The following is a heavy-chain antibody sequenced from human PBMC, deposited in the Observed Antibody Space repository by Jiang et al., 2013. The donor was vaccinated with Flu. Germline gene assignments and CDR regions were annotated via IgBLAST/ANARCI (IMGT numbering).Heavy chain of an antibody. J-gene: IGHJ4*02. Sequence: QLVESGGAVVQPGGSLRLSCAASGFTFSDYDMHWVRQAPGKGLEWVAFIRYDGSNKYFADSLKGRFTISRDNSKNTLYMQMTSLRAEDTAVYFCAKDRTSGSYFDYWGQGTLVTVSS. CDR2: IRYDGSNK. D-gene: IGHD3-10*01. CDR3: AKDRTSGSYFDY. CDR1: GFTFSDYD. V-gene: IGHV3-30*02.